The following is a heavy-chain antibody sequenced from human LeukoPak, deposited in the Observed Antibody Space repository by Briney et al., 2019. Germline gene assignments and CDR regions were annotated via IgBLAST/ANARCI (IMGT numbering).Heavy chain of an antibody. Sequence: PGGSLRLSCAASGFTFSSYWMHWVRQAPGKGLVWVSRINSDGSYTNYADSVKGRFTISRDNAKNTLYLQMNSLRAEDTAVYYCATLGTMVWGVIMDYWGQGTLVIVSS. CDR3: ATLGTMVWGVIMDY. J-gene: IGHJ4*02. CDR2: INSDGSYT. V-gene: IGHV3-74*01. D-gene: IGHD3-10*01. CDR1: GFTFSSYW.